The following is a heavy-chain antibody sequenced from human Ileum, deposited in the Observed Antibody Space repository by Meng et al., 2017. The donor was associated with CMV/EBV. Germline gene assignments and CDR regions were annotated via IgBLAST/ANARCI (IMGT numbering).Heavy chain of an antibody. D-gene: IGHD1-1*01. Sequence: GGSLRLSCAASGFTFSSYGMHWVRQAPGKGVEWVARIVHDGSKKYSADSVKGRFTISRDDSKDTVYLQMNSLRAEDTATYYCAKDSRNWSFDYWGQGALVTVSS. CDR3: AKDSRNWSFDY. CDR1: GFTFSSYG. J-gene: IGHJ4*02. CDR2: IVHDGSKK. V-gene: IGHV3-30*02.